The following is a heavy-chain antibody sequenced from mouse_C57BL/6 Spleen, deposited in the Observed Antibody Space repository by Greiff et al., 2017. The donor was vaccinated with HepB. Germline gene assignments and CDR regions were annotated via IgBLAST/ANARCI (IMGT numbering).Heavy chain of an antibody. CDR3: ARFTTVGRDY. D-gene: IGHD1-1*01. CDR1: GYTFTDYY. Sequence: EVQLQQSGPELVKPGASVKISCKASGYTFTDYYMNWVKQSHGKSLEWIGDINPNNGGTSYNQKFKGKATLTVDKSSSTAYMELRSLTSEDSAVYYCARFTTVGRDYWGQGTTLTVSS. CDR2: INPNNGGT. V-gene: IGHV1-26*01. J-gene: IGHJ2*01.